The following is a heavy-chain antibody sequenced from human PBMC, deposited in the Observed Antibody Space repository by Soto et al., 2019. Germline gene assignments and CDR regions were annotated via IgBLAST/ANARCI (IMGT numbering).Heavy chain of an antibody. CDR2: IYHNGIT. J-gene: IGHJ5*02. D-gene: IGHD4-4*01. CDR1: GGSISSGSYS. V-gene: IGHV4-30-2*01. Sequence: GPGPGGASETLSLTCAVSGGSISSGSYSWSWIRQPPGKGLEWIGYIYHNGITNYNPSLKSRVIISVDKSKNQFSLNLSSVTAADTAVYYCARAGEATVTTGYNWFDPWGQGTLVTVSS. CDR3: ARAGEATVTTGYNWFDP.